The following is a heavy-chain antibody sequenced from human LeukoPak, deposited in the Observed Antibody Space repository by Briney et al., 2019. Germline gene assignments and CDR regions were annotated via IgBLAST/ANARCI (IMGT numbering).Heavy chain of an antibody. CDR1: RGSVSSGDYY. V-gene: IGHV4-61*08. Sequence: SETLSLTCTVSRGSVSSGDYYWTWLRQPPGKGLEWIGYISYSGSTNYNPSLKSRVTISIDTSKNQISLKLSSVTAVDTAVYYCAAWQNRLFDYWGQGTLVTVSS. J-gene: IGHJ4*02. CDR2: ISYSGST. D-gene: IGHD2/OR15-2a*01. CDR3: AAWQNRLFDY.